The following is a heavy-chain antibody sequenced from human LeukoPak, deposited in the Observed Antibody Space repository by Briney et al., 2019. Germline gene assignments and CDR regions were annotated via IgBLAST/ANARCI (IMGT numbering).Heavy chain of an antibody. CDR3: AKGGYCSSTSCYGYFDS. CDR1: GFTFSSNA. D-gene: IGHD2-2*01. CDR2: ISNSGGST. V-gene: IGHV3-23*01. J-gene: IGHJ4*02. Sequence: GGSLRLSCAASGFTFSSNAMSWVRQAPGKGLEWVSAISNSGGSTYYADSVKGRFTISGDNSENTVYLQMNSLRVEDTAVYYCAKGGYCSSTSCYGYFDSWGQGTLVTVSS.